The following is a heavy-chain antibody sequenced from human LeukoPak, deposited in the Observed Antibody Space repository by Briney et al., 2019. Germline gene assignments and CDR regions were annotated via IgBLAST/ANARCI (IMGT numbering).Heavy chain of an antibody. Sequence: PGGSLRLSCAASGFTFSIFSMNWVRQAPGKGLEWVSYISSSSSSIYYADSVKGRFTVSRDNAKNSLYLQMNSLRAEDTAVFYCARARGTMVDALDIWGQGTMVTVSS. CDR2: ISSSSSSI. J-gene: IGHJ3*02. D-gene: IGHD3-10*01. V-gene: IGHV3-48*01. CDR3: ARARGTMVDALDI. CDR1: GFTFSIFS.